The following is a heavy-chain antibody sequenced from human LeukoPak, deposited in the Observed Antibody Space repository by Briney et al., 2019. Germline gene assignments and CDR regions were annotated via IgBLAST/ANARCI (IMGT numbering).Heavy chain of an antibody. CDR2: INYSGST. J-gene: IGHJ4*02. CDR3: ARADNRGRYFDWLLFYDY. Sequence: KPSETLSLTCTVSGVSINNYYWSWIRQPPGKGLEWIGNINYSGSTNYNPSLKSRVTISVDTSKNQFSLKLSSVTAADTAVYYCARADNRGRYFDWLLFYDYWGQGTLVTVSS. D-gene: IGHD3-9*01. V-gene: IGHV4-59*01. CDR1: GVSINNYY.